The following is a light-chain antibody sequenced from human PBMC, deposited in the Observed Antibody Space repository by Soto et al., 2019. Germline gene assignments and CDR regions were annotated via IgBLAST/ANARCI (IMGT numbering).Light chain of an antibody. J-gene: IGKJ5*01. CDR2: AAS. CDR3: QKYNSAPPIT. V-gene: IGKV1-27*01. Sequence: DIQMTQSPSSLSASVGDRVTITCRASQGISNYLAWYQQKPGKVPKLLIYAASTLQSGVPSRFSGSGSGTDFTLTISSLQPEDVATYYCQKYNSAPPITFGLGTRLEIK. CDR1: QGISNY.